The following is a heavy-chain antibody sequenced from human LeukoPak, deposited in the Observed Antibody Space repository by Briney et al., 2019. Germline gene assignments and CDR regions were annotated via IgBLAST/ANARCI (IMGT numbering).Heavy chain of an antibody. J-gene: IGHJ4*02. V-gene: IGHV3-30*04. D-gene: IGHD6-19*01. CDR2: ISYDGSDK. Sequence: PGGSLRLSCAASGFTFSSYAMQWVRQAPGKGLEWVAVISYDGSDKNYADSVKGRFTISRDNSKNTLYLQMNSLRADDTAVYYCARAVYRSGGYNFDYWGQGTLVIVSS. CDR3: ARAVYRSGGYNFDY. CDR1: GFTFSSYA.